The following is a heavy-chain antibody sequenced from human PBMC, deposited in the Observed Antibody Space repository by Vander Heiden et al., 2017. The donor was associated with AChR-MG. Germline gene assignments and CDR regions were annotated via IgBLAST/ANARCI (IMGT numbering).Heavy chain of an antibody. CDR2: IIPIFGTA. CDR1: GGTFSSYA. CDR3: ARAPDYYDSSGYYSYYYGMDV. J-gene: IGHJ6*02. V-gene: IGHV1-69*06. Sequence: QVQLVQSGAEVKKPGSSVKVSCKASGGTFSSYAISWVRQAPGQGLEWMGGIIPIFGTANYAQKFQGRVTITADKSTSTAYMELSSLRSEDTAVYYCARAPDYYDSSGYYSYYYGMDVWGQGTTVTVSS. D-gene: IGHD3-22*01.